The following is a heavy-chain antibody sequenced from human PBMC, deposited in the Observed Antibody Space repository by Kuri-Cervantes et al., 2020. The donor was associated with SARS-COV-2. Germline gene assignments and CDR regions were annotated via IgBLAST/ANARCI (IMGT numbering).Heavy chain of an antibody. CDR1: GGSFGGYY. V-gene: IGHV4-34*01. Sequence: SETLSLTCAVYGGSFGGYYWSWIRQPPGKGLEWIGEINHSGSTNYNPSLKSRVTISVDTSKNQFSLKLSSVTAADTAVYYCARGQARLRGWFDPWGQGTLVTVSS. J-gene: IGHJ5*02. CDR3: ARGQARLRGWFDP. CDR2: INHSGST. D-gene: IGHD6-25*01.